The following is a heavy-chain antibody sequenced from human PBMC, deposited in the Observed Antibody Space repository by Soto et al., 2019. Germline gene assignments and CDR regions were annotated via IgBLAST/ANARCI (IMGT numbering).Heavy chain of an antibody. V-gene: IGHV3-30*18. Sequence: GGSLRLSCAASGFTFSSYGMHWVRQAPGKGLEWVAVISYDGSNKYYADSVKGRFTISRDNSKNTLYLQMNSLRAEDTAVYYCAKDRGRYYGSGSYLEGFDYWGQGTLVTVSS. J-gene: IGHJ4*02. D-gene: IGHD3-10*01. CDR3: AKDRGRYYGSGSYLEGFDY. CDR2: ISYDGSNK. CDR1: GFTFSSYG.